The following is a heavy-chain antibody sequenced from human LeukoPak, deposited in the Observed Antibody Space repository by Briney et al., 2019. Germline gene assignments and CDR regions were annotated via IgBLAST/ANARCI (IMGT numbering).Heavy chain of an antibody. J-gene: IGHJ4*02. CDR3: ARGRAAAGIPFDY. CDR2: IYTSGST. D-gene: IGHD6-13*01. Sequence: PSQTLSLTCTVSGGSISSGSYCWSWIRQPAGKGLEWIGRIYTSGSTNYNPSLKSRVTISVDTSKNQFSLKLSSVTAADTAVYYCARGRAAAGIPFDYWGQGTLVTVSS. CDR1: GGSISSGSYC. V-gene: IGHV4-61*02.